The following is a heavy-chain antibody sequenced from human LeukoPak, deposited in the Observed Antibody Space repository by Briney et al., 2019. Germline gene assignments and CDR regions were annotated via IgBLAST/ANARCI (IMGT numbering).Heavy chain of an antibody. Sequence: PSETLSLTCTVSGGSISSYYWNWIRKPPGKGLEWIGYIHSGGSTNYNPSLKSRVTISVDTSKNQFSLKLSSVTAADTAVYYCPRGATSGSYLHWFDPWGQGTLVTVSS. CDR3: PRGATSGSYLHWFDP. D-gene: IGHD3-10*01. J-gene: IGHJ5*02. CDR1: GGSISSYY. CDR2: IHSGGST. V-gene: IGHV4-59*01.